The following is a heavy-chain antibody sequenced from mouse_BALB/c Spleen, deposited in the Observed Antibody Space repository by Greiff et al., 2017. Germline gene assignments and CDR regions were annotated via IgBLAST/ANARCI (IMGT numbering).Heavy chain of an antibody. Sequence: VPLQQSGAVLVKPGASVKLSCTASGFNIKDTYMHWVKQRPGQGLEWIGRIDPANGNTKYDPKFQGKATITAATSSNTAYMQLSSLTSEDTAVYYCTRADAQDYAIGYWGQGTSVTVSS. V-gene: IGHV14-3*02. CDR2: IDPANGNT. J-gene: IGHJ4*01. CDR3: TRADAQDYAIGY. CDR1: GFNIKDTY.